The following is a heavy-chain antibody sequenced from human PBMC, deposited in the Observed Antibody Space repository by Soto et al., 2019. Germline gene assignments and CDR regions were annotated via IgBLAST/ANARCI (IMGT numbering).Heavy chain of an antibody. CDR3: ARGEGDGYRLDY. Sequence: QVQLVQSGAEVKKPGATVKVSCKASGYTFIDYYMHWVRQAPGQGPEWMGWINPNSGGTNYAQKFQGWVTMTRDTYISTGYMGVRRLRSDDTAVYYCARGEGDGYRLDYWGQGTLVTVSS. D-gene: IGHD5-12*01. V-gene: IGHV1-2*04. J-gene: IGHJ4*02. CDR2: INPNSGGT. CDR1: GYTFIDYY.